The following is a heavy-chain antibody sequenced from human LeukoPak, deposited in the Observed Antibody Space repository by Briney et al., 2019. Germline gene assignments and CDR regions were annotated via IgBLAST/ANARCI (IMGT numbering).Heavy chain of an antibody. CDR1: GGSISSYY. D-gene: IGHD3-10*01. V-gene: IGHV4-59*01. CDR3: AAMVRGVTFDY. J-gene: IGHJ4*02. Sequence: PSGTLSLTCTVSGGSISSYYWSSIRQPPGEGLEWMGYIYYSGSTNYNPSLKSRVTISVDTSKNQFSLKLSSVTAADTAVYYCAAMVRGVTFDYWGQGTLVTVSS. CDR2: IYYSGST.